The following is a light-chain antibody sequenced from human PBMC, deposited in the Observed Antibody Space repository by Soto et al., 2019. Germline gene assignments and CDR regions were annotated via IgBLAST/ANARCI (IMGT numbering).Light chain of an antibody. CDR1: SSAVGTFRL. V-gene: IGLV2-23*01. J-gene: IGLJ1*01. CDR3: SSYASSGGHNYV. Sequence: QSVLTQPASVSGSPGQSITISCTGSSSAVGTFRLVSWYQHHPGKVPKLIIYEGSKRPSGVSNRFSGSEPGNTASLTISGLQAEDEAAYYCSSYASSGGHNYVFATGTKGTVL. CDR2: EGS.